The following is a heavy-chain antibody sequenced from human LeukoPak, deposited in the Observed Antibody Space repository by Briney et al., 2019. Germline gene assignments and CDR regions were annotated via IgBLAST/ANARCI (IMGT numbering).Heavy chain of an antibody. CDR1: GFTFGSYS. Sequence: GGSLRLSCAASGFTFGSYSMNWVRQAPGKGLEWVSYISSSSTIYYADSVKGRFTISRDNAKNSLYLQMNSLRAEDTAVYYCARDEYGAAAGMLDYWGQGTLVTVSS. CDR3: ARDEYGAAAGMLDY. CDR2: ISSSSTI. J-gene: IGHJ4*02. D-gene: IGHD6-13*01. V-gene: IGHV3-48*04.